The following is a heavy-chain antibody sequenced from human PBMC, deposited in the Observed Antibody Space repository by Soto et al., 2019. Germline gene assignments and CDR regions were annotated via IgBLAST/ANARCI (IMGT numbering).Heavy chain of an antibody. J-gene: IGHJ4*02. CDR2: IIPIYGTA. CDR3: AREDKPGGYTPPGTSGFDS. Sequence: QVHLVQAGAEVKKPGSSVKVSCKASGGTFSTYAISWVRQAPGQGLEWMGGIIPIYGTANYAQKFQGRLTMTAVESTSTVYMELSSLRSDDTAVYYCAREDKPGGYTPPGTSGFDSWGQGTLVTVSS. D-gene: IGHD5-12*01. V-gene: IGHV1-69*12. CDR1: GGTFSTYA.